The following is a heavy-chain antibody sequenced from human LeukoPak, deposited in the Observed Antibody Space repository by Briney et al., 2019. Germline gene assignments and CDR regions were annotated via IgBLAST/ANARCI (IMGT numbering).Heavy chain of an antibody. D-gene: IGHD2/OR15-2a*01. CDR3: AREISRAFDI. CDR2: ISSNGGSA. CDR1: EFTFSSYA. V-gene: IGHV3-64*01. Sequence: GGSLRLSCAASEFTFSSYAMHWVRQAPGKGLESVSAISSNGGSAYYANSVKGRFTVSRDNSKNTLYLRMGSLRAEDMAVYYCAREISRAFDIWGQGTMVTVSS. J-gene: IGHJ3*02.